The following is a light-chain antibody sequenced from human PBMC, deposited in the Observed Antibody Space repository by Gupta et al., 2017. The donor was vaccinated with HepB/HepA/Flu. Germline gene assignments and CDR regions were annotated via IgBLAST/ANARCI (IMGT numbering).Light chain of an antibody. V-gene: IGKV3-11*01. CDR2: DAS. J-gene: IGKJ2*01. Sequence: EIVLTQSPATMSVSPGERATLSCRPSQSVSSYFAWYQQKPSQAPRLLIYDASNRATGIPARFRGSGSGADFTLTISCLEPENSAVYDCQQRSNWPPEYTFGQGTKLEIK. CDR3: QQRSNWPPEYT. CDR1: QSVSSY.